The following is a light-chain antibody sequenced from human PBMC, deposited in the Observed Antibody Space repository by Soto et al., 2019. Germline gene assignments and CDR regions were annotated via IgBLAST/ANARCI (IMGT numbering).Light chain of an antibody. J-gene: IGKJ5*01. CDR1: QSVSSN. CDR2: GAS. Sequence: EIVLTQSPATLSFSPCERATLSCRASQSVSSNLAWYQQKPGQAPRLLIYGASTRATGIPARFSGSGSGTDFTLTISSLEPEDFAVYYCQQRSSWPRITFGQGTRLEI. CDR3: QQRSSWPRIT. V-gene: IGKV3-11*01.